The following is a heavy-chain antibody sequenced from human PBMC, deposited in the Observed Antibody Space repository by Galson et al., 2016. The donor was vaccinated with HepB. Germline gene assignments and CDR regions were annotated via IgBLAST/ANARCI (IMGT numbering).Heavy chain of an antibody. Sequence: SVKVSCKASGGTFSSYALSWVRQAPGQGLEWMGGIIPMLDTTNYAQNFQGRVTITADESTSAGYMELSSLRSEDTAVDYCARSVGGHFYGSRRQNLGPDYWGQGTLVTVSS. CDR2: IIPMLDTT. D-gene: IGHD3-10*01. CDR3: ARSVGGHFYGSRRQNLGPDY. V-gene: IGHV1-69*13. J-gene: IGHJ4*02. CDR1: GGTFSSYA.